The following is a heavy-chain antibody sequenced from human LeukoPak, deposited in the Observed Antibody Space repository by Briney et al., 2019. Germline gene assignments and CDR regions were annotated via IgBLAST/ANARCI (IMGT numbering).Heavy chain of an antibody. Sequence: ASVKVSCKASGYTFTGYSMHWVRQAPGQGLEWVGWINPNSGGTNFAQKFQGRVTMTRDTSISTAYMELSRLRSDDTAVYYCARDDFTIFGVVAFDYWGQGTLVTVSS. CDR2: INPNSGGT. J-gene: IGHJ4*02. V-gene: IGHV1-2*02. CDR1: GYTFTGYS. CDR3: ARDDFTIFGVVAFDY. D-gene: IGHD3-3*01.